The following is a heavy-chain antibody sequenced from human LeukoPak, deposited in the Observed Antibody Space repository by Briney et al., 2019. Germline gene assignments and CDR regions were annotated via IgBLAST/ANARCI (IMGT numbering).Heavy chain of an antibody. CDR1: GYTFTDYY. J-gene: IGHJ4*02. V-gene: IGHV1-2*02. Sequence: ASVKVSCKTSGYTFTDYYMHWLRQAPGQGLEWMGWINSNTGGRSYAQKFQGRVTMTRDTSITTAYVELISLTSDDTAVYYCLRQANSAWYPDHWGRGTLVTVSS. CDR2: INSNTGGR. CDR3: LRQANSAWYPDH. D-gene: IGHD6-19*01.